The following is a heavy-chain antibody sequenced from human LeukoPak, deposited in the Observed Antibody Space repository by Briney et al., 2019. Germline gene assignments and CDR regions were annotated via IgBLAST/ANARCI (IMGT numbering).Heavy chain of an antibody. D-gene: IGHD3-22*01. Sequence: GGSLRLSCAASGFTFSTYNMNWVRQAPGKGLEWISYINADSSTIQYADSVRGRFTTSRHNAKNSLYLQMNSLRGEDTAVFYCVRDNSRGQSLGVIYWGQGSLVTVSS. V-gene: IGHV3-48*01. J-gene: IGHJ4*02. CDR1: GFTFSTYN. CDR3: VRDNSRGQSLGVIY. CDR2: INADSSTI.